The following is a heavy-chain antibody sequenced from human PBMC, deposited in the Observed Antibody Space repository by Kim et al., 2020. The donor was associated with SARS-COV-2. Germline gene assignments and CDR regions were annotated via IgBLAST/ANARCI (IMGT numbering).Heavy chain of an antibody. CDR3: ARGLDSGYFQH. J-gene: IGHJ1*01. V-gene: IGHV3-21*01. D-gene: IGHD2-15*01. CDR2: ISSSSSYI. Sequence: GGSLRLSCAASGFTFSSYSMNWVRQAPGKGLEWVSSISSSSSYIYYADSVKGRFTISRDSAKNSLYLQMNSLRAEDTAVYYCARGLDSGYFQHWGQGTLVTVSS. CDR1: GFTFSSYS.